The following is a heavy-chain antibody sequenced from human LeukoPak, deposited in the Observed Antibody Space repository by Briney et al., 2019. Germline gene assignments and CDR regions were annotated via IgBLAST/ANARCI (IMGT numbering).Heavy chain of an antibody. CDR2: INPIGGTT. Sequence: ASVNVSCKASGYTFTSYYMDWVRQGHGQGLELMGIINPIGGTTTYEKKFQDRVTMTRETYTSTVYMEVSSLRSEDTAIYYCARDVGGRRGALDLWGQGTMVTVTS. CDR1: GYTFTSYY. CDR3: ARDVGGRRGALDL. J-gene: IGHJ3*01. D-gene: IGHD1-26*01. V-gene: IGHV1-46*01.